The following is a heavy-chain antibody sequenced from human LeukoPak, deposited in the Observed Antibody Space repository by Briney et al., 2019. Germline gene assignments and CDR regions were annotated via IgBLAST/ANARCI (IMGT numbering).Heavy chain of an antibody. D-gene: IGHD3-3*01. CDR3: AKDLQVLRFLEWLSGAFDI. Sequence: GGSLRLSCAASGFTFSSYAMSWVRQAPGKGLEWVSAISGSGGSTYYADSVKGRFTISRDNSKNTLYLQMNSLRAEDTAVYYCAKDLQVLRFLEWLSGAFDIWGQGTMVTVSS. CDR1: GFTFSSYA. CDR2: ISGSGGST. V-gene: IGHV3-23*01. J-gene: IGHJ3*02.